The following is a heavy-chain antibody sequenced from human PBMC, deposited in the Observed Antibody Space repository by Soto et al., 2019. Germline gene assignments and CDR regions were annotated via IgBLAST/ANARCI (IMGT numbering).Heavy chain of an antibody. CDR3: ARGSNYGDYAYSFDI. Sequence: PSETMSLTCAVYGGSFSGYYWNWIRQPPGKGLEWIGEINDSGSTNYNPSLKSRLTISVDTSKNQFSLKLSSVTAADTAVYYCARGSNYGDYAYSFDIWGQGTMVTVS. D-gene: IGHD4-17*01. CDR2: INDSGST. CDR1: GGSFSGYY. V-gene: IGHV4-34*01. J-gene: IGHJ3*02.